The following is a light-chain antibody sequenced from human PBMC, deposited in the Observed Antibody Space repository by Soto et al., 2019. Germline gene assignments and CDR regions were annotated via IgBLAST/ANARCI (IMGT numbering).Light chain of an antibody. Sequence: QSVLTQPASVSGSPGQSITISCTGTSSDVGRYNYVSWYQQHPGKAPKLMIYDVSIRPSGVSDRFSGSKSGNTASLTISGLQAEDEADYYCSSFTSTTTWVFGGGTKLTVL. V-gene: IGLV2-14*03. J-gene: IGLJ3*02. CDR3: SSFTSTTTWV. CDR1: SSDVGRYNY. CDR2: DVS.